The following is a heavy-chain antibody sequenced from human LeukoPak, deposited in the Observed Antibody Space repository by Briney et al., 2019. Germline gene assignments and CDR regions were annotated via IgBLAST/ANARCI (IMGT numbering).Heavy chain of an antibody. V-gene: IGHV3-11*06. Sequence: GGSLRLSCAASGFTFKHAWMSWVRQAPGKGLEWVSYISSSSSYTNYADSVKGRFTISRDNAKNSLYLQMNSLRAEDTAVYYCARPDGGYYYYGMDVWGQGTTVTVSS. CDR3: ARPDGGYYYYGMDV. D-gene: IGHD2-15*01. CDR1: GFTFKHAW. CDR2: ISSSSSYT. J-gene: IGHJ6*02.